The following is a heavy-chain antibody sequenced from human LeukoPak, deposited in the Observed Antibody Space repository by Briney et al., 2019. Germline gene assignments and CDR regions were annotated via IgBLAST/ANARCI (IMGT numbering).Heavy chain of an antibody. J-gene: IGHJ4*02. CDR3: AREPPRYSYGSYYFDY. Sequence: PGGSLRLSCAASGFTFSSYSMNWVRQAPGKGLEWVSSISSSSSSYIYYADSVKGRFTISRDNAKNSLYLQMNSLRAEDTAVYYCAREPPRYSYGSYYFDYWGQGTLVTVSS. CDR1: GFTFSSYS. V-gene: IGHV3-21*01. CDR2: ISSSSSSYI. D-gene: IGHD5-18*01.